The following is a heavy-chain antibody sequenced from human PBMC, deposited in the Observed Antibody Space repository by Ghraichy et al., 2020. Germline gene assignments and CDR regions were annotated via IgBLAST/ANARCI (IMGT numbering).Heavy chain of an antibody. V-gene: IGHV4-34*01. CDR2: INHSGST. J-gene: IGHJ4*02. D-gene: IGHD1-26*01. CDR1: GGSFSGYY. CDR3: ASWAYSGSPFDY. Sequence: SETLSLTCAVYGGSFSGYYWSWIRQPPGKGLEWIGEINHSGSTNYNPSLKSRVTISVDTSKNQFSLKLSSVTAADTAVYYCASWAYSGSPFDYWGQGTLVTVSS.